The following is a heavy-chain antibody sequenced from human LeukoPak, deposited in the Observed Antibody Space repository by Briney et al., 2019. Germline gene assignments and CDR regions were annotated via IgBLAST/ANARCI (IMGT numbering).Heavy chain of an antibody. D-gene: IGHD4-17*01. J-gene: IGHJ4*02. CDR1: GGTFSSYA. V-gene: IGHV1-69*13. CDR2: IIPIFGTA. CDR3: ARTRGGDYVLDY. Sequence: ASVKVSCKASGGTFSSYAISWVRQAPGQGLEWMGGIIPIFGTANYAQKFQGRVTITADESTSTAYMELSSLRPEDTAVYYCARTRGGDYVLDYWGQGTLVTVSS.